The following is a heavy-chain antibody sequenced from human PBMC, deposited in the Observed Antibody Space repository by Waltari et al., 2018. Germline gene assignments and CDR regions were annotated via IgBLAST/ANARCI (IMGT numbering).Heavy chain of an antibody. CDR1: RGTFSSYT. CDR3: AKTVAGAAFDI. CDR2: IIPILGIA. Sequence: QVQLVQSGAEVKKPGSSVKVSCKASRGTFSSYTIRWVRQAPGQGLEGMGRIIPILGIANYAQKFQGRVTITADKSTSTAYMELSSLRSEDTAVYYCAKTVAGAAFDIWGQGTMVTVSS. D-gene: IGHD6-19*01. J-gene: IGHJ3*02. V-gene: IGHV1-69*02.